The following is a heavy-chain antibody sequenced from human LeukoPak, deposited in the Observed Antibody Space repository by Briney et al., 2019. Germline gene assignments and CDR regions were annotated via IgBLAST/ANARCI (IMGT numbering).Heavy chain of an antibody. D-gene: IGHD3-10*01. V-gene: IGHV3-30*02. CDR3: AKDLPQWFGESVFDY. CDR2: IRYDGSNK. J-gene: IGHJ4*02. Sequence: GGSLRLSCAASGFTFSSYGMHWVRQAPGKGLEWVAFIRYDGSNKYYADSVKGRFTISRDNSKNTLYLQMNSLRAEDTAVYYCAKDLPQWFGESVFDYWGQGTLVIVSS. CDR1: GFTFSSYG.